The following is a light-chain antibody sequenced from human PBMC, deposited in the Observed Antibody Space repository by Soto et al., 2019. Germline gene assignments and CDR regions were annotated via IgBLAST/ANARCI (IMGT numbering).Light chain of an antibody. J-gene: IGKJ1*01. CDR2: GAS. V-gene: IGKV3-20*01. CDR1: QSLTSSY. Sequence: EIVLTQSPGTLSLSRGERASLSCRASQSLTSSYLAWYQQKPGQAPRLLIYGASSRATGIPDRFSGSGSGTDFTLTISRLEPEDFAVYYCHQCYSSRTFGQGTKVDIK. CDR3: HQCYSSRT.